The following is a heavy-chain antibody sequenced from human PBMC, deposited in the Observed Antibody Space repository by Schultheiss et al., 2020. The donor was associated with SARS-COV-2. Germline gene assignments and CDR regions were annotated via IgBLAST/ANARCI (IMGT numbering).Heavy chain of an antibody. D-gene: IGHD3-10*01. CDR2: ISYDGSNK. CDR3: ARGPFYGSGSYPNFDY. CDR1: GFTFSSYG. V-gene: IGHV3-30*03. J-gene: IGHJ4*02. Sequence: GGSLRLSCAASGFTFSSYGMHWVRQAPGKGLEWVAVISYDGSNKYYADSVKGRFTISRDNSKNTLYLQMNSLRAEDTAVYYCARGPFYGSGSYPNFDYWGQGTLVTVSS.